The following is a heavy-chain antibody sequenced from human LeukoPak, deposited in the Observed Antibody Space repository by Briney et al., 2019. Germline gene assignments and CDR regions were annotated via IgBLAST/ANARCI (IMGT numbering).Heavy chain of an antibody. Sequence: ASVKVSCNASGYTFTSYDIKWERQATGQGLEWMGWMNPNSGDTGYAQKFQGRVTMTRNTSISTAYMELSNLRSECTAVYYCARDVRWELLEAGFDYGGQGTLVTVSS. CDR1: GYTFTSYD. CDR2: MNPNSGDT. CDR3: ARDVRWELLEAGFDY. J-gene: IGHJ4*02. V-gene: IGHV1-8*01. D-gene: IGHD1-26*01.